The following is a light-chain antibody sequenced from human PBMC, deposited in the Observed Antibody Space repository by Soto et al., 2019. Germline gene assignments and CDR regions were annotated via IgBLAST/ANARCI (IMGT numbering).Light chain of an antibody. Sequence: QSALTQPASVSGSHGQSITISCTGTSTDVGGYNFVSWYQQHPDKAPKVIIYEVDNRPSGASNRFSGSKSGNTASLTISGLQAEDEADYYCSSYTSSGTYVFGPGTQLTVL. CDR2: EVD. CDR1: STDVGGYNF. V-gene: IGLV2-14*01. J-gene: IGLJ7*01. CDR3: SSYTSSGTYV.